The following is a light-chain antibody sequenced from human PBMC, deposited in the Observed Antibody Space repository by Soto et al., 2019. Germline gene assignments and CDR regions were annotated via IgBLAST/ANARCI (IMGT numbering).Light chain of an antibody. CDR3: SSYTSSSTFVV. J-gene: IGLJ2*01. V-gene: IGLV2-18*02. CDR2: EVS. Sequence: QSALTQPPSVSGSPGQSVTISCTGTSSDVGSYNRVSWYQQPPGTAPKLMIYEVSNRPSGVPDRFSGSKSGNTASLTISGLQAEDEADYYCSSYTSSSTFVVFGGGTKLTAL. CDR1: SSDVGSYNR.